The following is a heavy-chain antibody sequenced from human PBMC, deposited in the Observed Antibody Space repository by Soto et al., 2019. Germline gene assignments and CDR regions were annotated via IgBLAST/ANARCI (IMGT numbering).Heavy chain of an antibody. D-gene: IGHD5-12*01. V-gene: IGHV2-26*01. Sequence: GSGPTLVNPTETLTLTCTVSGFSLSNARMGVSWIRQPPGKALEWLAHIFSNDEKSYSTSLKSRLTISKDTSKSQVVLTMTNMDPVDTATYYCAREGGYSGYWTFDYWGQGTLVTVSS. CDR2: IFSNDEK. J-gene: IGHJ4*02. CDR3: AREGGYSGYWTFDY. CDR1: GFSLSNARMG.